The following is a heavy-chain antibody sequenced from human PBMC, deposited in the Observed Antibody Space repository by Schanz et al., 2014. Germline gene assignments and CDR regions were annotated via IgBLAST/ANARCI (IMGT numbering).Heavy chain of an antibody. CDR2: TSTDGTKT. Sequence: VQLVESGGGLVQPGGSLRLSCAASGFSFSTHAMSWVRQAPGQGLEKVAVTSTDGTKTYYAASVRGRFTISRDNSKNTVYLQMNSLRSEDTAVYYCTRDRGALINHNDALDLWGQGTMVSVSS. J-gene: IGHJ3*01. V-gene: IGHV3-30*04. D-gene: IGHD3-16*01. CDR3: TRDRGALINHNDALDL. CDR1: GFSFSTHA.